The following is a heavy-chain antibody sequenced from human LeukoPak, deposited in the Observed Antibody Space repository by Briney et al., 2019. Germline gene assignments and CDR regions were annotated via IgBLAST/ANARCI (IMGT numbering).Heavy chain of an antibody. CDR3: ASTYYYDSSAHDASDI. J-gene: IGHJ3*02. Sequence: GGSLRLSCAASGFTFSSYSMNWVRQAPGKGLEWVSSISSSSSYIYYADSVKGRFTISRDNAKNSLYLQMNSLRAEDTAVYYCASTYYYDSSAHDASDIWGQGTMVTVSS. V-gene: IGHV3-21*01. CDR2: ISSSSSYI. CDR1: GFTFSSYS. D-gene: IGHD3-22*01.